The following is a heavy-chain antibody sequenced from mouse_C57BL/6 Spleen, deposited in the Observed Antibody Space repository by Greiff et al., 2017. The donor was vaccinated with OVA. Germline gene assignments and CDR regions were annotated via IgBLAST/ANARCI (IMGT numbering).Heavy chain of an antibody. CDR2: ISDGGSYT. J-gene: IGHJ4*01. CDR3: ARDRDYDYAMDY. Sequence: DVKLVESGGGLVKPGGSLELSCAASGFTFSSYAMSWVRQTPEKRLAWVATISDGGSYTYYPDNVKGRFTISRDNAKNNLYLQMSHLKSEDTAMYYCARDRDYDYAMDYWGQGTSVTVSS. V-gene: IGHV5-4*01. CDR1: GFTFSSYA. D-gene: IGHD2-4*01.